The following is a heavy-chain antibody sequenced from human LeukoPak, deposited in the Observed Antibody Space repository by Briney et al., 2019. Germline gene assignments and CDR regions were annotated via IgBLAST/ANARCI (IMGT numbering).Heavy chain of an antibody. D-gene: IGHD1-26*01. CDR3: AADLGGSYSFYYGMDV. J-gene: IGHJ6*02. Sequence: SVKVSCKASGFTFTSSAKQWVRQARGQRLEWIGWIVVGSGNTNYAQKFQERVTITRDMSTSTAYMELSSLRSEDTAVYYCAADLGGSYSFYYGMDVWGQGTTVTVSS. CDR1: GFTFTSSA. CDR2: IVVGSGNT. V-gene: IGHV1-58*02.